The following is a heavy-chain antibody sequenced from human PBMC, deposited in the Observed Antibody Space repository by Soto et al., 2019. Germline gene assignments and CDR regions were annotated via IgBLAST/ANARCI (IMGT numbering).Heavy chain of an antibody. CDR3: ASTVNSFSGGWRNWCDP. J-gene: IGHJ5*02. CDR1: GGSFSGYY. CDR2: INHSGST. D-gene: IGHD3-10*01. Sequence: SETLPLTCAVYGGSFSGYYWSWIRQPPGKWLEWIGEINHSGSTNYNPSLKSRVTISVDTSKNQFSLKLSSVPAADTAVYYCASTVNSFSGGWRNWCDPGSQGTVGTI. V-gene: IGHV4-34*01.